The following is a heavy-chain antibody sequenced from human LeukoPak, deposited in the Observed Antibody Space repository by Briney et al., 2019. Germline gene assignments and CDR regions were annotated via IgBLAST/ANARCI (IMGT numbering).Heavy chain of an antibody. CDR1: GYTFTSYG. J-gene: IGHJ4*02. V-gene: IGHV1-18*01. Sequence: ASVKVSCTASGYTFTSYGITWVRQAPGQGLEWMGWISAYNGNTNYAQKLQGRVTMTTDTSTSTAYMELRSLRSDDTAVYYCARGPGDSRPYYSDYWGQGTLVTVSS. D-gene: IGHD6-13*01. CDR2: ISAYNGNT. CDR3: ARGPGDSRPYYSDY.